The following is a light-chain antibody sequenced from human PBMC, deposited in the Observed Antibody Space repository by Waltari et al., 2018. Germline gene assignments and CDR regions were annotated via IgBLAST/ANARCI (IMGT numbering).Light chain of an antibody. Sequence: QLVVTQSPSASASLGAPAKLTCTLSSGHGSYAIAWHQQQPQKGPRFLLRVNSDGRHNKGDAVPSRVSGSSSGTERYLIISSLQTEDEADYYCQTWDTDIVVFGAGTKLTV. J-gene: IGLJ2*01. CDR3: QTWDTDIVV. V-gene: IGLV4-69*01. CDR2: VNSDGRH. CDR1: SGHGSYA.